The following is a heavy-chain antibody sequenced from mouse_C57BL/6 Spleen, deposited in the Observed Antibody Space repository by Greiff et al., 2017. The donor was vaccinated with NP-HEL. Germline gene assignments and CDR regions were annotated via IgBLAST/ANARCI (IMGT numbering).Heavy chain of an antibody. D-gene: IGHD4-1*01. Sequence: DVKLQESGPGMVKPSQSLSLTCTVTGYSITSGYDWHWIRHFPGNKLEWMGYISYSGSTNYNPSLKSRISITHDTSKNHFFLKLNSVTTEDTATYYCARASNWYYAMDYWGQGTSVTVSS. CDR1: GYSITSGYD. V-gene: IGHV3-1*01. CDR2: ISYSGST. CDR3: ARASNWYYAMDY. J-gene: IGHJ4*01.